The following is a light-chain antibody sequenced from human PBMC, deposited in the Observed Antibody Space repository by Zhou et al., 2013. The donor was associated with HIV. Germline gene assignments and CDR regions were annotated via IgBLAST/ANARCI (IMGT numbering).Light chain of an antibody. Sequence: DIQMTQSPSSLSASVGDRVTITCRASQTIINYLNWYQQKPGKAPNLLIYAASSLQGGVPSRFSASGSGTDFTLTISSLQPEDFATYFCQQFNSYPLLTFGGGTKVEIK. J-gene: IGKJ4*01. CDR3: QQFNSYPLLT. V-gene: IGKV1-39*01. CDR2: AAS. CDR1: QTIINY.